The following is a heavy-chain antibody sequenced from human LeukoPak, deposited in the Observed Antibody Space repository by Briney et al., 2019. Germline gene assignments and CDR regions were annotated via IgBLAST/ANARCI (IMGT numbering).Heavy chain of an antibody. CDR2: ISDSGSGT. Sequence: GGSLGLSCAASGFTFSSYAMSWVRQAPGKGLEWVSVISDSGSGTYYADSVKGRFTISRDNSKNTLYLQMNSLRAEGTAVYYCAKRGSGLDYWGQGTLVTVSS. CDR3: AKRGSGLDY. CDR1: GFTFSSYA. V-gene: IGHV3-23*01. J-gene: IGHJ4*02. D-gene: IGHD1-14*01.